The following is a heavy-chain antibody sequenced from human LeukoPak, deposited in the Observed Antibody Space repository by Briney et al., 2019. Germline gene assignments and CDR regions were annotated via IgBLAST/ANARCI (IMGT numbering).Heavy chain of an antibody. CDR3: AKIMVRGGDLGVNWFDP. CDR2: ITGSGDNT. J-gene: IGHJ5*02. Sequence: GGSLRLSCAASGFTVTSYAMSWVRQAPGKGLEWVSAITGSGDNTFYADSVKGRFTISRDASRNTLCMQMNSLRAEDTAVYYCAKIMVRGGDLGVNWFDPWGQGTLVTVSS. D-gene: IGHD3-10*01. V-gene: IGHV3-23*01. CDR1: GFTVTSYA.